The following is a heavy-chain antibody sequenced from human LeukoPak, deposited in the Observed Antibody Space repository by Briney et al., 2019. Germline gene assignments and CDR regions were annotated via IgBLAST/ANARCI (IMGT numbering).Heavy chain of an antibody. Sequence: SQTLSLTCTVSGGSISSGDYSWSWIRQPPGKGLEWIGYIYYSGSTYYNPSLKSRVTISVDTSKNQFSLKLSSVTAADTAVYYCARRRGAAYFDYWGQGTLVTVSS. D-gene: IGHD1-26*01. V-gene: IGHV4-30-4*01. CDR3: ARRRGAAYFDY. J-gene: IGHJ4*02. CDR1: GGSISSGDYS. CDR2: IYYSGST.